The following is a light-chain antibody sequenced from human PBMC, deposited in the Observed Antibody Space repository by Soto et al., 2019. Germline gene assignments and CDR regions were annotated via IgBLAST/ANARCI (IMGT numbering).Light chain of an antibody. V-gene: IGLV1-51*01. CDR1: SSNIGNKY. J-gene: IGLJ2*01. CDR3: GTWDSSLSAGGV. CDR2: DNN. Sequence: QSVLTQPPSVSAAPEQKVTISCSGNSSNIGNKYVSWYQQLPGTAPKLLIYDNNKRPSGIPDRFSGSKSGTSATLGITGLQTGDEAVYYCGTWDSSLSAGGVFGGGTKLTVL.